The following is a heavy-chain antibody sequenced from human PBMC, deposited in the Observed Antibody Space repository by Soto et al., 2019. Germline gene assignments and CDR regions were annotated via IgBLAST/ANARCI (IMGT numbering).Heavy chain of an antibody. CDR3: ARGRLEVRVYYYYYMDV. CDR1: GYTFTSYD. V-gene: IGHV1-8*01. CDR2: MNPNSGNT. Sequence: ASVKVSCKASGYTFTSYDINWVRQATGQGLEWMGWMNPNSGNTGYAQKFQGRVTMTRNTSISTAYMELSSLRSEDTAVYYCARGRLEVRVYYYYYMDVWGKGTTVTVSS. D-gene: IGHD1-1*01. J-gene: IGHJ6*03.